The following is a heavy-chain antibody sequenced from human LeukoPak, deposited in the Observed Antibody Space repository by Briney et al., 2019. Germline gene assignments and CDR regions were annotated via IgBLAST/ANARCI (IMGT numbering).Heavy chain of an antibody. J-gene: IGHJ5*02. V-gene: IGHV7-4-1*02. Sequence: ASVKVSCKASGYTFTTYFIHWVRQAPGQGLEWMGWINTNTGNPTYAQGFTGRFVFSLDTSVSTAYLQISSLKAEDTAVYYCARRYYYDNSGYYGINWFDPWGQGTLVTVSS. CDR1: GYTFTTYF. CDR2: INTNTGNP. CDR3: ARRYYYDNSGYYGINWFDP. D-gene: IGHD3-22*01.